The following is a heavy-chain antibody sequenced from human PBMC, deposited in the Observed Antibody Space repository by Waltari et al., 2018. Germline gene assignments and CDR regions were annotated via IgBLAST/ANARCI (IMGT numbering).Heavy chain of an antibody. Sequence: QVQLQESGPGLEKPSETLSLTCPVSCYSISRGYYWGLIRLPPGKGLEWIGRIYHSGSTYYNPALKSRVTISVDTSKNQFSLKLSSVTAADTAVYYCARDWRRSLEFFDWLLFALDFWGQGTLVAVSS. V-gene: IGHV4-38-2*02. CDR3: ARDWRRSLEFFDWLLFALDF. D-gene: IGHD3-3*02. CDR1: CYSISRGYY. CDR2: IYHSGST. J-gene: IGHJ4*02.